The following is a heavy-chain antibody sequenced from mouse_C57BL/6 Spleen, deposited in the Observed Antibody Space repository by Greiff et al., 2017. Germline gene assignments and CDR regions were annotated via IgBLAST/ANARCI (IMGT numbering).Heavy chain of an antibody. J-gene: IGHJ3*01. CDR2: IHPNSGST. CDR1: GYTFTSYW. CDR3: AREGYDYPFAY. V-gene: IGHV1-64*01. D-gene: IGHD2-4*01. Sequence: QVQLQQPGAELVKPGASVKLSCKASGYTFTSYWMHWVKQRPGQGLEWIGMIHPNSGSTNYNEKFKSKATLTVDKSSSTAYMQLSSLTSEDAAVYYCAREGYDYPFAYGGQGTLVTVSA.